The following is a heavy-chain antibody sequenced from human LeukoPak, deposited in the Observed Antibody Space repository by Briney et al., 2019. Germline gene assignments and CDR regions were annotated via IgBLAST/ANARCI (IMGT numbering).Heavy chain of an antibody. D-gene: IGHD3-10*01. CDR1: GFTFDDYA. J-gene: IGHJ3*02. V-gene: IGHV3-66*01. CDR2: FNSDGST. Sequence: PGGSLRLSCAASGFTFDDYAMHWVRQAPGKGLEWVSLFNSDGSTYYADSVKGRFTISRDNSKNTLYLQMNRLRAEDTAVYYCARGVERIALVRGVRGHDAFGIWGQGTMVTVSS. CDR3: ARGVERIALVRGVRGHDAFGI.